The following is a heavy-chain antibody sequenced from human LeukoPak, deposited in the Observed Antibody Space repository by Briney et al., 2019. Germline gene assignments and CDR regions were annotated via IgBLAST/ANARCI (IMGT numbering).Heavy chain of an antibody. Sequence: SETLSLTCSVSGGSISSGGYYWSWIRQHPGKGLEWIGYIYYSGSTYYNPSLKSRVTISVDTSKNQFSLKLSSVTAADTAVYYCARDTGWSSDYWGQGTLVTVSS. V-gene: IGHV4-31*03. CDR2: IYYSGST. D-gene: IGHD2-15*01. J-gene: IGHJ4*02. CDR3: ARDTGWSSDY. CDR1: GGSISSGGYY.